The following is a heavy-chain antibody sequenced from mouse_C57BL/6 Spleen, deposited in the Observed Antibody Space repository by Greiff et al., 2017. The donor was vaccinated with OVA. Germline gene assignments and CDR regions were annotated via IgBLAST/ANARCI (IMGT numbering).Heavy chain of an antibody. D-gene: IGHD2-2*01. V-gene: IGHV1-80*01. CDR2: IYPGDGDT. CDR3: ARGGYDVPHYFDY. Sequence: VQLQESGAELVKPGASVKISCKASGYAFSSYWMNWVKQRPGKGLEWIGQIYPGDGDTNYNGKFKGKATLTADKSSSTAYMQLSSLTSEDSAVYFCARGGYDVPHYFDYWGQGTTLTVSS. CDR1: GYAFSSYW. J-gene: IGHJ2*01.